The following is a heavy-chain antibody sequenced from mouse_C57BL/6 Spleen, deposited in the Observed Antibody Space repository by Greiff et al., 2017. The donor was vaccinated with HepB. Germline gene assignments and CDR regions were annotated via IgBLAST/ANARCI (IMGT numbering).Heavy chain of an antibody. Sequence: VMLVESGPELVKPGASVKISCKASGYAFSSSWMNWVKQRPGKGLEWIGRIYPGDGDTNYNGKFKGKATLTADKSSSTAYMQLSSLTSEDSAVYFCARGYYYGSSGFAYWGQGTLVTVSA. J-gene: IGHJ3*01. CDR1: GYAFSSSW. D-gene: IGHD1-1*01. CDR2: IYPGDGDT. V-gene: IGHV1-82*01. CDR3: ARGYYYGSSGFAY.